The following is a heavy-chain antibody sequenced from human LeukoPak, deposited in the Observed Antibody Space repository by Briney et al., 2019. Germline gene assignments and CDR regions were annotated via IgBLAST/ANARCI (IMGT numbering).Heavy chain of an antibody. CDR1: GGSFSGYY. D-gene: IGHD3-10*01. V-gene: IGHV4-34*01. CDR3: ARSPRITMVRGTYYFDY. Sequence: SETLSLTCAVYGGSFSGYYWSWIRQPPGKGLEWIGEINHSGSTNYNPSLKSRVTISVDTSKNQFSLKLSSVTAADTAVYYCARSPRITMVRGTYYFDYWGQGTLVTVSS. J-gene: IGHJ4*02. CDR2: INHSGST.